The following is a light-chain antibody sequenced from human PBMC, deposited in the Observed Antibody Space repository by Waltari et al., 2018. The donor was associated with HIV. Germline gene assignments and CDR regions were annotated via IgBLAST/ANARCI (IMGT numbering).Light chain of an antibody. CDR3: AAWDSSLSAAV. CDR2: DDR. CDR1: DSNIGNNY. Sequence: QSVLTQPPSVSAAPGQKVTISCAGSDSNIGNNYVSWYQQLSGTATKLLIYDDRKRLSEMLDRFSGSKSGTSATLAITGLQTGDEAEYYCAAWDSSLSAAVFGGGTKLTVL. J-gene: IGLJ2*01. V-gene: IGLV1-51*01.